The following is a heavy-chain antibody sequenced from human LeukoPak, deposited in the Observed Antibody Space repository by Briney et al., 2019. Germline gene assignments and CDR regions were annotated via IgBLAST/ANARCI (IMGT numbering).Heavy chain of an antibody. V-gene: IGHV3-48*03. Sequence: PGGSLRLSCAASGLTFSSYEMNWVRQAPGKGLEWVSYISSSGSTIYYADSVKGRFTISRDNAKDSLYLQMNSLRAEDTADYYCARGGNDILTGYYYYWGQGTLVTVSS. CDR1: GLTFSSYE. CDR2: ISSSGSTI. D-gene: IGHD3-9*01. J-gene: IGHJ4*02. CDR3: ARGGNDILTGYYYY.